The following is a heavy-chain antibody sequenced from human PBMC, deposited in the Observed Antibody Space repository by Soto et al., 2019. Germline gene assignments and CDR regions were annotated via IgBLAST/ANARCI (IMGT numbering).Heavy chain of an antibody. CDR2: ISGSGGST. D-gene: IGHD4-17*01. Sequence: GGSLRLSCAASGFTFSSYAMSWVRQAPGKGLEWVSAISGSGGSTYYADSVKGRFTISRGNSKNTLYLQMNSLRVEDTAVYYCAKDIGVTTVVTPDFFYYGMDVWGQGTTVTVSS. CDR1: GFTFSSYA. V-gene: IGHV3-23*01. J-gene: IGHJ6*02. CDR3: AKDIGVTTVVTPDFFYYGMDV.